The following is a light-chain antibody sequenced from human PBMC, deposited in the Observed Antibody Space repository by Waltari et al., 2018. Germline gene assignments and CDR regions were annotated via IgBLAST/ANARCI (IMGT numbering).Light chain of an antibody. V-gene: IGKV1-39*01. CDR2: AAS. CDR1: QTINTF. CDR3: QQSYSIFWT. J-gene: IGKJ1*01. Sequence: DIQMTQSPSSLSASVGDRVTITCRASQTINTFLNWYQEKPGKAPKLLIYAASSLQTGVPARFSVSGSGTAFTLTISSLLPEDFATYYCQQSYSIFWTFGQGTKVEIK.